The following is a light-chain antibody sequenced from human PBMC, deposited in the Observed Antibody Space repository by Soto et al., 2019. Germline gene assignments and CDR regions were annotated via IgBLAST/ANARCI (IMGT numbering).Light chain of an antibody. CDR3: QQRSNWPRT. V-gene: IGKV3-11*01. CDR1: QSVSSAN. CDR2: DAY. Sequence: IVLTQSPGTLSLSPWERATLSCRASQSVSSANFAWYQQKPGQAPRLLIYDAYNRATGIPARFSGSGSGTDFTLTISSLEPEDFAVYYCQQRSNWPRTFGQGTKVDIK. J-gene: IGKJ1*01.